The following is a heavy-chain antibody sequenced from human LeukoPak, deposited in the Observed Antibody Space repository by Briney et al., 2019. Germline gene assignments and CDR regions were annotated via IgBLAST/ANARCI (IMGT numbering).Heavy chain of an antibody. CDR3: ARRRFGVVIPFDY. CDR2: ISYSGTT. Sequence: SETLSLTCTVSGDSINNNDYYWSWIRQPPGKGPEWIGSISYSGTTYYNPSLKSRVTISLDTSKNQFSLKLASATAADTAVYYCARRRFGVVIPFDYWGQGTLVTVSS. V-gene: IGHV4-39*07. D-gene: IGHD3-3*01. CDR1: GDSINNNDYY. J-gene: IGHJ4*02.